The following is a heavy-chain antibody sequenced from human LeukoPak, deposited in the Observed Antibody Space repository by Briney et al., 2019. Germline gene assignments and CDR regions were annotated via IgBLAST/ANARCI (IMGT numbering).Heavy chain of an antibody. V-gene: IGHV3-33*01. CDR3: ARDSLGGDY. D-gene: IGHD3-16*01. CDR2: IWYDGSKK. J-gene: IGHJ4*02. Sequence: GGSLRLSCAASGFTFRNYGMHWVRQAPGKGLEWVAVIWYDGSKKFYADSVKGRFTISRDNSKNTLYLQMNSLRAEDTAVYYCARDSLGGDYWGQGTLVTVSS. CDR1: GFTFRNYG.